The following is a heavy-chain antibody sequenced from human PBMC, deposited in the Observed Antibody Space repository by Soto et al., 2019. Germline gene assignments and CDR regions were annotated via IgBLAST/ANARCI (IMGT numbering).Heavy chain of an antibody. J-gene: IGHJ4*02. D-gene: IGHD3-22*01. Sequence: QVRLVQSGAEVKKTGSSVKVSCEASGNTFSNFAIGWVRQAPGQGPEWMGGIILPFGTPNYAQKFQGRVTISADESMTTAYMELRGLQSEDTAVYYCVRGPDYEGYFDYWGQGTLVTVSS. CDR1: GNTFSNFA. CDR3: VRGPDYEGYFDY. CDR2: IILPFGTP. V-gene: IGHV1-69*12.